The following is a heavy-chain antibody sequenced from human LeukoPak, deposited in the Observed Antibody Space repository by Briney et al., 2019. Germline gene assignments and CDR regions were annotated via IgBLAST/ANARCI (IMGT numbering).Heavy chain of an antibody. V-gene: IGHV4-34*01. CDR1: GGSFSGYY. CDR3: ASAMIGAPDDAFDI. Sequence: PSETLSLICAVCGGSFSGYYWSWMRRPLGRGLVWSVEINHSGVTNYNPSLKSRVTISVDTSKNQFSLSRSSVTAADTPVYYCASAMIGAPDDAFDIWGQGTMVTASS. D-gene: IGHD3-22*01. J-gene: IGHJ3*02. CDR2: INHSGVT.